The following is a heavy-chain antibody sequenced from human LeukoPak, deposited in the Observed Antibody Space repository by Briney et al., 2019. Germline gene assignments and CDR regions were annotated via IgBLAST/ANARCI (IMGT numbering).Heavy chain of an antibody. D-gene: IGHD5-24*01. CDR2: IIPIFGTA. CDR1: GGTFSNYA. CDR3: AGGRDGYNSRFWTFDY. Sequence: SVKVSCKASGGTFSNYAISWVRQAPGQGLEWMGGIIPIFGTANYAQKFQGRVTITADESTSTAYMELSSLRSEDTAVYYCAGGRDGYNSRFWTFDYWGQGTLVTVSS. V-gene: IGHV1-69*13. J-gene: IGHJ4*02.